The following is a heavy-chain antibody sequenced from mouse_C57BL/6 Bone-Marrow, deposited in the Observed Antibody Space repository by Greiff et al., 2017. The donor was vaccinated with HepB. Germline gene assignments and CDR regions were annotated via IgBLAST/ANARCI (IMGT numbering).Heavy chain of an antibody. V-gene: IGHV1-82*01. CDR3: ARDYDNY. Sequence: QVQLQQSGPELVKPGASVKISCKASGYAFSSSWMNWVKQRPGKGLEWIGRIYPGDGDTNYNGKFKGKATLTADKSSSTTYMQLSSLTSEDSAVYFCARDYDNYWGQGTTLTVSS. CDR1: GYAFSSSW. J-gene: IGHJ2*01. CDR2: IYPGDGDT. D-gene: IGHD2-4*01.